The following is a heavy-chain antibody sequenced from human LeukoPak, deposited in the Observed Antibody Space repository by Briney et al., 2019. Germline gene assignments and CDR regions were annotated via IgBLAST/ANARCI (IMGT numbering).Heavy chain of an antibody. J-gene: IGHJ6*03. CDR2: IIPIFGTA. Sequence: SVKVSCKASGGTFSSYAISWVRQAPGQGLEWMGGIIPIFGTANYAQKFQGRVTITADESTSTAYMELSSLRSEDTAVYYCARTLAGVVPAAMLVHLEPKPYYYYYYMDVWGKGTTVTISS. CDR1: GGTFSSYA. D-gene: IGHD2-2*01. V-gene: IGHV1-69*13. CDR3: ARTLAGVVPAAMLVHLEPKPYYYYYYMDV.